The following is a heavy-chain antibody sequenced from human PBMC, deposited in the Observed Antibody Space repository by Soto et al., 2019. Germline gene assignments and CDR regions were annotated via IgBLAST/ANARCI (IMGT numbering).Heavy chain of an antibody. D-gene: IGHD1-26*01. CDR1: GGSISSYY. J-gene: IGHJ4*02. CDR2: IYYSGST. CDR3: ARTDSGSYGDHFDY. V-gene: IGHV4-59*01. Sequence: QVQLQESGPGLVKPSETLSLTCTVSGGSISSYYWSWIRQPPGKGLEWIGYIYYSGSTNYNPSLKSRVTISVDTSKNQFSLKLSSETAADTAVYYCARTDSGSYGDHFDYWGQGTLVTVSS.